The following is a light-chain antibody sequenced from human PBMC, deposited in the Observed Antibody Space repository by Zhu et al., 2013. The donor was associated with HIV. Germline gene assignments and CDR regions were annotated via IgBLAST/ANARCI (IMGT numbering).Light chain of an antibody. CDR3: QQYAKSPIT. V-gene: IGKV3-20*01. J-gene: IGKJ5*01. CDR2: RAS. CDR1: QTVGSNY. Sequence: PGERVTLSCWASQTVGSNYLAWFQQRPGQAPRLLMYRASSRATGIPDRFSGSGSGTDFTLTISRLEREDFGVYYCQQYAKSPITFGKGTRLEIK.